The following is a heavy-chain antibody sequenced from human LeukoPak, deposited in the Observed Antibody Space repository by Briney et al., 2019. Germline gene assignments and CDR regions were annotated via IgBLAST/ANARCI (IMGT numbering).Heavy chain of an antibody. CDR2: IYSGGST. J-gene: IGHJ3*02. Sequence: GGSLRLSCAASGFTVSSNYMSWVRQAPGKGLEWVSVIYSGGSTYYADSVKGRFTNSRDNSKNTLYLQMNSLRAEDTAVYYCAREYGTGDRDAFDIWGQGTMVTVSS. CDR3: AREYGTGDRDAFDI. D-gene: IGHD7-27*01. CDR1: GFTVSSNY. V-gene: IGHV3-66*02.